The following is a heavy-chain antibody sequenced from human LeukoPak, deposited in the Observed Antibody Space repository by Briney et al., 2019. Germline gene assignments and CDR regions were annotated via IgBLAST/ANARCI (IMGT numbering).Heavy chain of an antibody. CDR2: IYYSGST. J-gene: IGHJ6*02. CDR1: GGSISSYY. D-gene: IGHD3-10*01. CDR3: TRIRSYYYGMDV. Sequence: SETLSLTCTVSGGSISSYYWSWIRQPPGKGLEWIGYIYYSGSTNYNPSLKSRVTISVDTSKNQFSLKLSSVTAADTAVYYCTRIRSYYYGMDVWGQGTTVTVSS. V-gene: IGHV4-59*01.